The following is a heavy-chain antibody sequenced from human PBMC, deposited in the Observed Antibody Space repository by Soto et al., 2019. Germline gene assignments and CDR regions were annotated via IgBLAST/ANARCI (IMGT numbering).Heavy chain of an antibody. D-gene: IGHD3-9*01. CDR3: ATNRYYDILTGYHYYFDY. Sequence: QVQLVQSGAEVKKPGSSVKVSCKASGGTFSSYAISWVRQAPGQGLERMGGIIPIFGTANYAQKFQGRVTITADESTSTAYMELSSLRSEDTAVYYCATNRYYDILTGYHYYFDYWGQGTLVTVSS. V-gene: IGHV1-69*12. CDR2: IIPIFGTA. CDR1: GGTFSSYA. J-gene: IGHJ4*02.